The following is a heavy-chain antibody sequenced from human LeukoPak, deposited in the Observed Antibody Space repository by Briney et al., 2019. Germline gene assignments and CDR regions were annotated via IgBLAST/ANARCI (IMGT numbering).Heavy chain of an antibody. D-gene: IGHD6-25*01. J-gene: IGHJ4*02. CDR3: AREVFRQRPVSFDY. CDR2: IYTSGST. V-gene: IGHV4-4*07. CDR1: GGSISSYY. Sequence: SETLSLTCTVSGGSISSYYWSWIRQPAGKGLEWIGRIYTSGSTNYNPSLKSRVTMSVDTSKNQLSLKLSSVTAADTAVYYCAREVFRQRPVSFDYWGQGTLVTVSS.